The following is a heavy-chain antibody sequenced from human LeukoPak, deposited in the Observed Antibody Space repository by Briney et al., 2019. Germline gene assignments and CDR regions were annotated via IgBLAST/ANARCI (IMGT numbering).Heavy chain of an antibody. Sequence: SETLSLTCTVSGGSISSYYWSWIRQPPGKGLEWIGYIYYSGSTNYNPSLKSRVTISVDTSKNQCSLRLSSVTAADTAVYYCARDKKGASCYDYWGQGTLVTVSS. V-gene: IGHV4-59*01. CDR1: GGSISSYY. D-gene: IGHD2-2*01. J-gene: IGHJ4*02. CDR3: ARDKKGASCYDY. CDR2: IYYSGST.